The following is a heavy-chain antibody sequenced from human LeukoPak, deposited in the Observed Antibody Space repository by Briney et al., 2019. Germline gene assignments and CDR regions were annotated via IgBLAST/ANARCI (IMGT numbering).Heavy chain of an antibody. CDR1: GYSISSGHY. J-gene: IGHJ4*02. CDR3: AGFTPAVDY. Sequence: SETLSLTCAVSGYSISSGHYWGWIRQPPGKGLEWIGSIYHSGGTYYNPSLKSRATISVDTSKNQFSLKMKSVTAADTAVYYCAGFTPAVDYCSQGTLVTVSS. D-gene: IGHD3-10*01. CDR2: IYHSGGT. V-gene: IGHV4-38-2*01.